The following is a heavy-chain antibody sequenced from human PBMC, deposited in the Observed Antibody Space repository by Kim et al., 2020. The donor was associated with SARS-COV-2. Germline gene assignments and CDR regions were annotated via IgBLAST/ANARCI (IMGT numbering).Heavy chain of an antibody. V-gene: IGHV3-30*07. Sequence: SVTGRFTISRDNSKNTLVLQMSSPGVEDTAVYYCARDRGAAAGEGGLDYWGQGTQVTVSS. D-gene: IGHD6-13*01. J-gene: IGHJ4*02. CDR3: ARDRGAAAGEGGLDY.